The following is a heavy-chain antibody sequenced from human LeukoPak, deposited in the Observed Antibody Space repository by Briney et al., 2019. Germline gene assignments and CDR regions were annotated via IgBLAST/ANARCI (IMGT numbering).Heavy chain of an antibody. CDR2: IKQDGSEK. V-gene: IGHV3-7*01. CDR3: ARSPRGYSYGSPYFDY. D-gene: IGHD5-18*01. CDR1: GITFSSYW. J-gene: IGHJ4*02. Sequence: GGSLRLSCAASGITFSSYWMSWVRQAPGKGLEWVANIKQDGSEKYYVDSVKGRFTISRDNAKNSLYVQMNSLRAEDTAVYYCARSPRGYSYGSPYFDYWGQGTLVTVSS.